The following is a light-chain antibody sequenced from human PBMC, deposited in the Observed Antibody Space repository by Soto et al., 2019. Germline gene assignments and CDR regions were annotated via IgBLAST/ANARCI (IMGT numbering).Light chain of an antibody. CDR1: SSDVGNYNY. J-gene: IGLJ7*01. CDR3: CSYAGSFTWL. V-gene: IGLV2-11*01. Sequence: QSALTQPRSVSGSPGQSVTISCTGTSSDVGNYNYVSWYQQYPGKAPKLMIYEVSKRPSGVPDRFSGSKSGNTASLTISVLQTEDEADYYCCSYAGSFTWLFGGGAQLTVL. CDR2: EVS.